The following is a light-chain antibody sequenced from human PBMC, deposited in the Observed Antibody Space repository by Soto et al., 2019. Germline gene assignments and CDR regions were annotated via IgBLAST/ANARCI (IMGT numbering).Light chain of an antibody. V-gene: IGKV3-20*01. CDR2: GAS. Sequence: EIVSTQSPGTLSLSPGERATISCRASQSVSSNYLAWYQQKPGQAPRLLIFGASSRATGIPDRFSGSGSGTDFTLSISRLEPEDFAVYYCQQYVSSPPYTFGRGTKVDIK. CDR3: QQYVSSPPYT. CDR1: QSVSSNY. J-gene: IGKJ2*01.